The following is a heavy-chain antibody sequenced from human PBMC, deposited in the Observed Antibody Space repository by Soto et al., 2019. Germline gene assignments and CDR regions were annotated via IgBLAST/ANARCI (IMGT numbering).Heavy chain of an antibody. CDR3: ARLGLFDN. CDR1: GFTFSDYY. V-gene: IGHV3-11*01. J-gene: IGHJ4*02. D-gene: IGHD2-21*02. CDR2: ISGSGSTM. Sequence: GGSLRLSCAASGFTFSDYYMSWIRQAPGQGLEWISYISGSGSTMYYADSVKGRFTISRDNAKGSVYLQMSGLRAEDTAVYYCARLGLFDNWGRGILVNVSS.